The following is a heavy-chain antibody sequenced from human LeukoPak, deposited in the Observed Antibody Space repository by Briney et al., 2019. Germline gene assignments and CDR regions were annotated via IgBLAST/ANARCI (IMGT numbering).Heavy chain of an antibody. V-gene: IGHV3-21*01. D-gene: IGHD3-22*01. CDR3: AREDGANYNSSGFDY. CDR1: GFTFSSYS. Sequence: GGSLRLSCAASGFTFSSYSMNWVRQAPGKGLEWVSSISTSSSYIYYADSVKGRFTISRDNAKKSLYLQMKSLRAEDTAVYYCAREDGANYNSSGFDYGGREPWSPSPQ. CDR2: ISTSSSYI. J-gene: IGHJ4*02.